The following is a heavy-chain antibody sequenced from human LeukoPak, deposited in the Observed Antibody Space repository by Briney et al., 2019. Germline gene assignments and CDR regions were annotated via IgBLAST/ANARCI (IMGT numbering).Heavy chain of an antibody. CDR3: ARDQKLYGIDV. J-gene: IGHJ6*02. CDR1: GDSISTELNY. V-gene: IGHV4-39*07. Sequence: PSETLSLTCTVSGDSISTELNYWAWIRQPPGKGLEWIGNIYSSGNTYYNPSLKSRVTMSVDTSRNQFSLRLSSVTAADTAIYYCARDQKLYGIDVWGQGTTVTV. CDR2: IYSSGNT.